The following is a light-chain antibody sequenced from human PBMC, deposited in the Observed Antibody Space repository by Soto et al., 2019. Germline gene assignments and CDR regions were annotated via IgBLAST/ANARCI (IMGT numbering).Light chain of an antibody. J-gene: IGKJ4*01. CDR2: DAS. V-gene: IGKV3-11*01. CDR1: QSVSSY. CDR3: QQHTNWPLT. Sequence: EIVLTQSPATLSLSPGERATLSCSASQSVSSYLAWYQHKPGQAPRLLIYDASNRATGIPARFSGSGSGTDFTLTISSLEPEDSAVYYCQQHTNWPLTFGGGTKVEI.